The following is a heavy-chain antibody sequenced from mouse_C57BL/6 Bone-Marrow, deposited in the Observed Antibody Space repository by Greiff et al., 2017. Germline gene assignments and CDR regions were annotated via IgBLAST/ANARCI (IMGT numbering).Heavy chain of an antibody. V-gene: IGHV5-9-1*02. CDR3: TRVYYYGSSYYFDD. J-gene: IGHJ2*01. D-gene: IGHD1-1*01. CDR2: ISSGGDYI. CDR1: GFTFSSYA. Sequence: EVQVVESGEGLVKPGGSLKLSCAASGFTFSSYAMSWVRQTPEKRLEWVAYISSGGDYIYYADTVKGRFTISRDNARNTLYLQMSSLQSEDTAMYYGTRVYYYGSSYYFDDWGQGTTLTVSS.